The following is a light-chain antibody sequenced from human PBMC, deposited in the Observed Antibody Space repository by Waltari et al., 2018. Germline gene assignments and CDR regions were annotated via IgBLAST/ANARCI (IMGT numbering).Light chain of an antibody. CDR2: KAS. CDR3: QQYNGYPYT. J-gene: IGKJ4*01. CDR1: QSFANW. V-gene: IGKV1-5*03. Sequence: DIQMTQSPSTLSASIGDRVTITCRASQSFANWLAWYQQKPGKAPKLLIQKASSLQSGVPSRFSGSESGTEFVLTIDSLQPDDFATYFCQQYNGYPYTFGGGTKVEIK.